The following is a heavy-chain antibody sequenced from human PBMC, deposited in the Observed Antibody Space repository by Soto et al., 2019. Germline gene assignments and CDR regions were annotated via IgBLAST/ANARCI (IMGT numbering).Heavy chain of an antibody. CDR2: IWFDESDN. CDR3: ARNLRWEPQFDN. CDR1: GFNFNTYG. D-gene: IGHD4-17*01. V-gene: IGHV3-33*01. J-gene: IGHJ4*02. Sequence: QVQLVESGGGVVQPGTSLRLSCVASGFNFNTYGMHWVRQAPGKGLEWVAVIWFDESDNYYADSVKGRFTISRDSSKNTLYLHKNSLRDEDTAVYYCARNLRWEPQFDNWGQGTLVTVSS.